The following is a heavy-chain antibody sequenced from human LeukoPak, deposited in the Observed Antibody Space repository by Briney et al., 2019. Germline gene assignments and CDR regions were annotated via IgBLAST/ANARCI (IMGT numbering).Heavy chain of an antibody. Sequence: ASVRVSCKASGYTFSNYDINSVRQATGQGLEWMGWMNPRSGNKGYVDKFQGRVSMTVDTSINTAYLELSGLRSEDTGVYFCARDAQYSSAWNFDYWGQGTVVTVSS. CDR1: GYTFSNYD. J-gene: IGHJ4*02. D-gene: IGHD3-22*01. CDR3: ARDAQYSSAWNFDY. CDR2: MNPRSGNK. V-gene: IGHV1-8*01.